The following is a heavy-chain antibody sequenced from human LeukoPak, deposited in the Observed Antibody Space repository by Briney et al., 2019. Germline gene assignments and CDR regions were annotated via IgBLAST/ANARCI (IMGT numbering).Heavy chain of an antibody. CDR2: ISGSGVST. CDR3: AKSSSWYRPIDY. CDR1: GFRFSSYA. Sequence: GGSLRLSCAASGFRFSSYAMSWVRQAPGKGLEWVSAISGSGVSTYYADSVKGRFTISRDNSKNTLYLQMNSLRAEDTAIYYCAKSSSWYRPIDYWGQGTLVTVSS. J-gene: IGHJ4*02. D-gene: IGHD6-13*01. V-gene: IGHV3-23*01.